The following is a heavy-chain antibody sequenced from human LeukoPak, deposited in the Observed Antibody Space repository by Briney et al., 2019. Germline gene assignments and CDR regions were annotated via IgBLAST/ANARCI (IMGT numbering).Heavy chain of an antibody. V-gene: IGHV3-9*01. Sequence: GGSLRLSCAASGFTFDDYAMHWVRHAPGKGLEWVSGISWNSGSIGYADSVKGRFTISRDNAKNSLYLQMNSLRAEDTALYYCAKDRSSGYSDAFDIWGQGTMVTVSS. J-gene: IGHJ3*02. CDR3: AKDRSSGYSDAFDI. CDR1: GFTFDDYA. D-gene: IGHD3-22*01. CDR2: ISWNSGSI.